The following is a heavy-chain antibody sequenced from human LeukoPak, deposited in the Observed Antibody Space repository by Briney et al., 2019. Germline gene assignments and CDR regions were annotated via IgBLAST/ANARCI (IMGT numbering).Heavy chain of an antibody. J-gene: IGHJ6*03. CDR1: GFTFSSYW. Sequence: PGGSLRLSCAASGFTFSSYWMSWVRQAPGKGLEWVANIKQDGSEKYSVDSVKGRFTISRDNAKNSLYMQMNSLRAEDTAVYYCARVMSASVWRSYGSYYYYYYMDSWGKGTTVTVSS. CDR2: IKQDGSEK. CDR3: ARVMSASVWRSYGSYYYYYYMDS. V-gene: IGHV3-7*01. D-gene: IGHD3-16*01.